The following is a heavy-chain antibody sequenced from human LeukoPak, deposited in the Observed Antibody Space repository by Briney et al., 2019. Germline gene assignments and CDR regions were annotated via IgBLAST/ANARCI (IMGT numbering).Heavy chain of an antibody. V-gene: IGHV4-59*08. Sequence: SETLSLTCTVSGGSISSYYWSWIQQPPGKGLEWIGYIYYSGSTNYNPSLKSRVTISVDTSKNQFSLKLSSVTAADTAVYYCARGTTVTMVRGVPPRFDYWGQGTLVTVSS. CDR1: GGSISSYY. CDR2: IYYSGST. J-gene: IGHJ4*02. CDR3: ARGTTVTMVRGVPPRFDY. D-gene: IGHD3-10*01.